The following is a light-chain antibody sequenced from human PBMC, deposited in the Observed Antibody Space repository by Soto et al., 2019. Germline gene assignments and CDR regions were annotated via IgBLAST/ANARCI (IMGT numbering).Light chain of an antibody. CDR1: SSDVGFYNY. J-gene: IGLJ1*01. V-gene: IGLV2-14*01. CDR3: SSYAHGGTYV. CDR2: EVD. Sequence: LTQPASVSGSPGQSITISCTGTSSDVGFYNYVSWYQQQHPGKAPKLMIYEVDNRPSGVSIRFSGSKSGNTASLTISGLQAEDEADYYCSSYAHGGTYVFGTGTKVTVL.